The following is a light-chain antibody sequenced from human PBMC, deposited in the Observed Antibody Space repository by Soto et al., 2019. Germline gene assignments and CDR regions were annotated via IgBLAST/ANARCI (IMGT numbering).Light chain of an antibody. CDR2: GAS. V-gene: IGKV3D-15*01. CDR1: QSVSSN. J-gene: IGKJ3*01. CDR3: QQYNNWPFT. Sequence: EIVMTQSPATLSVSPGERATLSCRASQSVSSNLAWYQQKPGQAPRLLIYGASNRATRIPARFSGSGSGTEFTLPISSLQSEDFAVYYFQQYNNWPFTFGPGTKVDIK.